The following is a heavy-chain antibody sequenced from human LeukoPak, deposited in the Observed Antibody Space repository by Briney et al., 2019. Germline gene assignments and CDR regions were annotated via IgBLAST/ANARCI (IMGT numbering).Heavy chain of an antibody. CDR1: GFTVSSNY. CDR2: IYSGGST. V-gene: IGHV3-66*01. D-gene: IGHD3-22*01. CDR3: ARDGGMIALNWFDP. J-gene: IGHJ5*02. Sequence: PGGSLRLSCAASGFTVSSNYMSCVRQAPGKGLEWVSVIYSGGSTYYADSVKGRFTISRDNSKNTLNLQMNSLRAEDAAVYYCARDGGMIALNWFDPWGQGTLVTVSS.